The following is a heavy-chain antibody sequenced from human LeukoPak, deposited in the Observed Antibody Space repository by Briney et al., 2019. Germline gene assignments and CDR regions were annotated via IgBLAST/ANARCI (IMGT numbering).Heavy chain of an antibody. J-gene: IGHJ4*02. CDR3: ARQGLGDFDWLTTYDY. CDR1: GYSFTSYW. CDR2: IDPSDSYT. Sequence: GESLKISCKGSGYSFTSYWIGWVRQMPGKGLEWMGRIDPSDSYTNYSPSFQGHVTISVDKSISTAYLQWSSLKASDTAMYYCARQGLGDFDWLTTYDYWGQGTLVTVSS. D-gene: IGHD3-9*01. V-gene: IGHV5-10-1*01.